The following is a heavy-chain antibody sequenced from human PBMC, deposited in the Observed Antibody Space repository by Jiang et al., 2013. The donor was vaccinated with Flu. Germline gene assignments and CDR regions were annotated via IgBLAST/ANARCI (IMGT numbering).Heavy chain of an antibody. Sequence: VQLVESGAEVKKPGASVKVSCKASGYTFTSYYMHWVRQAPGQGLEWMGIINPSGGSTSYAQKFQDRVTMTRDTSTSTVYMELSSLRSEDTAVYYCARDRGEVTGDPRDEGYGMDVWGQGTTVTVSS. V-gene: IGHV1-46*03. J-gene: IGHJ6*02. D-gene: IGHD3-10*01. CDR3: ARDRGEVTGDPRDEGYGMDV. CDR1: GYTFTSYY. CDR2: INPSGGST.